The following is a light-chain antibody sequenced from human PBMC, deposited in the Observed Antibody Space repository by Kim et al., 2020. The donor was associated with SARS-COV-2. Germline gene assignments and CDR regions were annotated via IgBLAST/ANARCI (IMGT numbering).Light chain of an antibody. CDR3: AAWDDSLNGRV. CDR1: SSTIGSNK. J-gene: IGLJ3*02. V-gene: IGLV1-44*01. Sequence: GQRVTISCSGSSSTIGSNKVNEYQQHPGTAPNLLICSNDQRPSGFPDRFSGSKSGTAASLASSGLQSEDEADYYCAAWDDSLNGRVFGGGTQLTVL. CDR2: SND.